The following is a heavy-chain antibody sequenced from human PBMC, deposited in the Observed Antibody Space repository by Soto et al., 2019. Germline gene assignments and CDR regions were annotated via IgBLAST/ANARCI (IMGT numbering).Heavy chain of an antibody. Sequence: QITLKESGPTLVKPTQTLTLTCTFSGFSLSTSGVGVGWIRQPPGKALEWLALIYWDDDKRYSPSLKSRLTITQDPPKNQVVLTMTNMDPVDTATYYCAHSPIPNWGSRGAFDYWGQGTLVTVSS. CDR1: GFSLSTSGVG. D-gene: IGHD7-27*01. J-gene: IGHJ4*02. CDR2: IYWDDDK. V-gene: IGHV2-5*02. CDR3: AHSPIPNWGSRGAFDY.